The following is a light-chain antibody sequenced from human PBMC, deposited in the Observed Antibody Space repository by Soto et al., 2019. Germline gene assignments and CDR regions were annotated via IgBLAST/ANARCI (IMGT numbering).Light chain of an antibody. J-gene: IGKJ3*01. CDR2: GAS. CDR1: QSVSSIY. Sequence: EIVLTQSPGTLSLSPGERATLSCRASQSVSSIYLAWYQQKPGQPPRLLIYGASTRAAGISDRFSGSGSGTYFTLTISRLEPEDFAVYYCQHYGGSPLFTFGPGTKVDLK. V-gene: IGKV3-20*01. CDR3: QHYGGSPLFT.